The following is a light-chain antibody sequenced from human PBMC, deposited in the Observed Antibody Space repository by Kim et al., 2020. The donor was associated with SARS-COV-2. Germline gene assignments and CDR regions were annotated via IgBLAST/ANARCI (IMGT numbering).Light chain of an antibody. CDR1: QDIRIY. J-gene: IGKJ4*01. Sequence: DIQMTHSPSSLFASVGDRVTITCQASQDIRIYLNWYQQKPGKAPKLLMYDASKMETGVPSRLSGGGSGTDFTFTIGSLRPEDIATYTFRQYNNLPLTFGGGTQVEIK. CDR3: RQYNNLPLT. V-gene: IGKV1-33*01. CDR2: DAS.